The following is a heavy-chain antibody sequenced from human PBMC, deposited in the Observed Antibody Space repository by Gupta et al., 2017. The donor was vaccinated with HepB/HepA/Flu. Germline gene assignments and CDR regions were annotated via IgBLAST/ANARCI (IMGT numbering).Heavy chain of an antibody. D-gene: IGHD2-21*02. CDR2: ISYNGGRT. CDR1: GFTFSSYA. CDR3: AKGGDSTYYYYMDV. J-gene: IGHJ6*03. Sequence: EVQLLESGGGLVQPGGSLRLSCEASGFTFSSYAMTWVRQAPGKWLEWVSIISYNGGRTWYADSVKGRFTISRDNSRNTLYLQMNSLRVEDSAVYYCAKGGDSTYYYYMDVWGKGTTVTVSS. V-gene: IGHV3-23*01.